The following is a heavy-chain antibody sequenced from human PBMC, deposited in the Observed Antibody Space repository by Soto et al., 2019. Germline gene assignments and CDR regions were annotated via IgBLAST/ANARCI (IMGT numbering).Heavy chain of an antibody. D-gene: IGHD3-10*01. CDR1: GFTFSSNG. J-gene: IGHJ4*02. CDR2: IWYDGINK. CDR3: ARDPYYYGSGSYYFDY. Sequence: QVQLVESGGGVVQPGRSLRLSCAASGFTFSSNGMHWVRQAPGKGLEWVAFIWYDGINKYYADSVKGRFTISRDNXKNXLYLQMNSLRAEDTAVYYCARDPYYYGSGSYYFDYWGQGTLVTVSS. V-gene: IGHV3-33*01.